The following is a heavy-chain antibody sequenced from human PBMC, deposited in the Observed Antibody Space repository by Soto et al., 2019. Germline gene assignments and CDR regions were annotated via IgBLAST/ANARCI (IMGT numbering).Heavy chain of an antibody. J-gene: IGHJ4*02. CDR1: GGTFSSYS. CDR2: VIPILGMA. CDR3: ARDREWEPKPFMDY. D-gene: IGHD1-26*01. V-gene: IGHV1-69*04. Sequence: GASVKVSCKASGGTFSSYSFSWVRQAPGQGLEWMGRVIPILGMANYAQKFQGRVTITADKSTSTVYMELRSLRSDDTAVYYCARDREWEPKPFMDYWGQGTLVTVSS.